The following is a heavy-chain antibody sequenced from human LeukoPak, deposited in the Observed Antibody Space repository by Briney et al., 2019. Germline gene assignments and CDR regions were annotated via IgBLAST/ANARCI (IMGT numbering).Heavy chain of an antibody. V-gene: IGHV3-33*01. CDR1: GFTFSSYG. J-gene: IGHJ4*02. Sequence: GGSLGLSCAASGFTFSSYGMHWVRQAPGKGLEWVAVTWYDGSNKYYADSVKGRFTISRDNSKNTLYLQMNSLRAEDTAVYYCARDLDFDYWGQGTLVTVSS. CDR3: ARDLDFDY. CDR2: TWYDGSNK.